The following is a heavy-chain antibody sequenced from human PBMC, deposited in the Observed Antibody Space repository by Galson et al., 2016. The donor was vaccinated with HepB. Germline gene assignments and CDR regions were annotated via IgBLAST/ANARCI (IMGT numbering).Heavy chain of an antibody. Sequence: SETLSLTCTVSGDSISSSDYYWGWIRQPPGKGLEWIASINYAGSPYYNPSLEDRVTISVDTSKNQFSLKVSSVTAADTAVYYCARHTSARGAFDYWGQGRLVTVSS. J-gene: IGHJ4*02. CDR1: GDSISSSDYY. CDR2: INYAGSP. CDR3: ARHTSARGAFDY. V-gene: IGHV4-39*01. D-gene: IGHD4/OR15-4a*01.